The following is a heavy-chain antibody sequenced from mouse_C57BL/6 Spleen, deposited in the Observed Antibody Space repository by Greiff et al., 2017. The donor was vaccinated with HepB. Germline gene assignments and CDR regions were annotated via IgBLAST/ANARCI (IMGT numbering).Heavy chain of an antibody. Sequence: QVQLQQSGAELARPGASVKLSCKASGYTFTSYGISWVKQRTGQGLEWIGEIYPRSGNTYYNEKFKGQATLTADKSSSTAYMELRSLTSEDSAVYFCARTDSSGYVDYFDYWGQGTTLTVSS. CDR1: GYTFTSYG. D-gene: IGHD3-2*02. J-gene: IGHJ2*01. CDR2: IYPRSGNT. CDR3: ARTDSSGYVDYFDY. V-gene: IGHV1-81*01.